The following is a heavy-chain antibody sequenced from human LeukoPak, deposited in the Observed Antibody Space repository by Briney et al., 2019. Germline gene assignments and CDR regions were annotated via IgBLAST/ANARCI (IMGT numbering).Heavy chain of an antibody. Sequence: SETLSLTCAVYGGSFSGYYWSWIRQPPGKGLEWIGEISQSGSTNYNSSLKSRVTISVDTSKSQFSLKLGSVTAADTAVYYCARLSTAISWWFDPWGQGTLVTVSS. CDR3: ARLSTAISWWFDP. J-gene: IGHJ5*02. CDR2: ISQSGST. D-gene: IGHD5-18*01. V-gene: IGHV4-34*01. CDR1: GGSFSGYY.